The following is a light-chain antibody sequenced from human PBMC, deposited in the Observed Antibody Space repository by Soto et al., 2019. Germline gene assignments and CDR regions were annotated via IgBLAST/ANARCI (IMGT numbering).Light chain of an antibody. CDR3: QQYFSSWWT. J-gene: IGKJ1*01. CDR2: GAS. V-gene: IGKV3-20*01. CDR1: QSVSSSY. Sequence: EIVLTQSPGTLSLSPGERATLSCRASQSVSSSYLAWYQQKPGQAPRLLIYGASNRATGIPDRFSGSGSGTDFTLSISKREPEDYGVYYCQQYFSSWWTFDQGPKVEIK.